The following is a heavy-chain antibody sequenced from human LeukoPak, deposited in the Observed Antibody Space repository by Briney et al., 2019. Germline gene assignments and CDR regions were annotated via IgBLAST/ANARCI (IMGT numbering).Heavy chain of an antibody. CDR3: AKDFRDMGPNGYSYGFKLAFDI. CDR1: GFTFSSYA. V-gene: IGHV3-23*01. Sequence: PGGSLRLSCAASGFTFSSYAMSWVRQAPGKGLEWVSAISGSGGSTYYADSVKGRFTISRDNSKNTLYLQMNSLRAEDTAVYYCAKDFRDMGPNGYSYGFKLAFDIWGQGTMVTVSS. J-gene: IGHJ3*02. D-gene: IGHD5-18*01. CDR2: ISGSGGST.